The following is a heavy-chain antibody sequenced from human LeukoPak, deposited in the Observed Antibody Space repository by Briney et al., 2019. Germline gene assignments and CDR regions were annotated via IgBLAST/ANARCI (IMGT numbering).Heavy chain of an antibody. J-gene: IGHJ3*02. V-gene: IGHV3-7*02. Sequence: GGSLRLSCSASGFIFTNYWMTWVRQAPGKGLEWVANIKQDGSEKYYVDSVKGRFTISRDNAKKSLYLQMNSLRAEDTAVYYCARLESGHYYDSSGYYFDAFDIWGQGTMVTVSS. D-gene: IGHD3-22*01. CDR3: ARLESGHYYDSSGYYFDAFDI. CDR1: GFIFTNYW. CDR2: IKQDGSEK.